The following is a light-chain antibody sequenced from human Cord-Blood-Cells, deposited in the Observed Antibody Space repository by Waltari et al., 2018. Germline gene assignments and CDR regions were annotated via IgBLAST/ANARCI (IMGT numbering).Light chain of an antibody. J-gene: IGKJ1*01. CDR3: MQALQTPRT. CDR1: KSLLHSNRYNY. V-gene: IGKV2-28*01. CDR2: WGS. Sequence: DLVMTQPQLPLPFIRVEAASTSCSTSKSLLHSNRYNYLDWYLQKPGQPPKLLIYWGSNRASGVPDRFSGSGSGTDFTLNISRVEAEDVGVYYCMQALQTPRTFGQGTKVEIK.